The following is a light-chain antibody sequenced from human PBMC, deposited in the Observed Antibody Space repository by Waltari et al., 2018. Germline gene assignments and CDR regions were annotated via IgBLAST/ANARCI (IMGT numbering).Light chain of an antibody. V-gene: IGLV3-1*01. CDR2: QDS. J-gene: IGLJ2*01. Sequence: SYELTQPPSVSVSPGQTASITCSGAKLGDKYACWYQQKPGQSPVLVIYQDSKWPSGIPEQFSGSNSGNTATLTISGTQAMDEADYYCQAWDSSTVVFGGGTKLTVL. CDR1: KLGDKY. CDR3: QAWDSSTVV.